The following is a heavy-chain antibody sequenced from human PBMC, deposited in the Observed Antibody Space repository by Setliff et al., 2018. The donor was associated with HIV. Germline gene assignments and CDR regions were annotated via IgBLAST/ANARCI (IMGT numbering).Heavy chain of an antibody. V-gene: IGHV4-4*08. CDR2: MYPNGRP. D-gene: IGHD1-1*01. CDR1: GASINSYY. CDR3: STPHREREDDAFDI. J-gene: IGHJ3*02. Sequence: TSETLSLTCTVSGASINSYYWNWIRQPPGKGLEWVGSMYPNGRPYYNPSVKSRVTISVDTSKNQFFLKLSSVTAADTAMYYCSTPHREREDDAFDIWGQGTKVTVSS.